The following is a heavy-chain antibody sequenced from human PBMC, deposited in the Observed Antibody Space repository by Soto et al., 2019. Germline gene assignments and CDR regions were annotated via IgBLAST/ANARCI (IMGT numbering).Heavy chain of an antibody. CDR1: GGSISSGDYY. CDR3: ARLQWLQTFDY. D-gene: IGHD5-12*01. J-gene: IGHJ4*02. V-gene: IGHV4-30-4*01. CDR2: IYYSGST. Sequence: SETLSLTCTVSGGSISSGDYYWSWIRQPPGKGLEWIGYIYYSGSTYYNPSLKSRVTISVDTSKNQFSLKLSSVTAADTAVYYCARLQWLQTFDYWGQGTLVTVSS.